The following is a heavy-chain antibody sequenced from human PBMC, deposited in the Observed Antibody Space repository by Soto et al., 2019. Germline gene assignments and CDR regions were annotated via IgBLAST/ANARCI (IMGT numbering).Heavy chain of an antibody. CDR1: GGSISSYY. Sequence: SETLSLTGTGSGGSISSYYWTWIRQPPGKGLEWIGYVYDSGSTNYNPSLKSRLTISVDTSKTQFSLQLSSVTAAATAVYFCARRHVLVTPARRDAFAIWRQGTKVTVSS. V-gene: IGHV4-59*08. D-gene: IGHD2-8*01. CDR3: ARRHVLVTPARRDAFAI. J-gene: IGHJ3*02. CDR2: VYDSGST.